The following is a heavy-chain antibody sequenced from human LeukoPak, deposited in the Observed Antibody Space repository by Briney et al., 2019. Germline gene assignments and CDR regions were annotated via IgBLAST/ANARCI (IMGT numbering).Heavy chain of an antibody. V-gene: IGHV4-39*01. CDR1: GDSISSNSYY. D-gene: IGHD3-10*01. J-gene: IGHJ4*02. CDR3: ARHYHYYVSGSYVDY. CDR2: AYYSGIT. Sequence: SETLSLTCTVSGDSISSNSYYWGWIRQPPGKGLECIGIAYYSGITYYNPSLKRRVTISVDTSKNQFSLKLSSVTAADTAVYYCARHYHYYVSGSYVDYWGQGTLVTVSS.